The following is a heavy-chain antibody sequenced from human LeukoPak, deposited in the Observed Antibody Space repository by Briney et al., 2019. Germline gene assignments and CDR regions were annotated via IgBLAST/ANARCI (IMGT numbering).Heavy chain of an antibody. CDR2: INHGGST. J-gene: IGHJ4*02. V-gene: IGHV4-34*01. Sequence: PSETLSLTCAVYGGSFSGYYWSWIRQPPGKGLEWIGEINHGGSTNYNPSLKSRVTISVDTSKNQFSLKLSSVTAADTAVYYCAALFIRFLEWYPSPYYFDYWGQGTLVTVSS. CDR1: GGSFSGYY. D-gene: IGHD3-3*01. CDR3: AALFIRFLEWYPSPYYFDY.